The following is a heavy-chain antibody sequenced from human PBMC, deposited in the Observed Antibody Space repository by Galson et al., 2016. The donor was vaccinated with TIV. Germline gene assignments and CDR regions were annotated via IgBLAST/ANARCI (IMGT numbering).Heavy chain of an antibody. Sequence: SVKVSCKVSGDSLSDLSMHWVRQAPGKGLEWMAGFDPEQHKKIYAQKFQGRVTLTTETSTSTASMELRGLTSDDTAMYYCARAADTWNDVPFDYWGQGTLVTVSS. CDR2: FDPEQHKK. D-gene: IGHD1-1*01. CDR3: ARAADTWNDVPFDY. V-gene: IGHV1-24*01. J-gene: IGHJ4*02. CDR1: GDSLSDLS.